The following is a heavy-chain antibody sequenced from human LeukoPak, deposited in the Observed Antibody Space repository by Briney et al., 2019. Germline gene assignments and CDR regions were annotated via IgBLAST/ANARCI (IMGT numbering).Heavy chain of an antibody. V-gene: IGHV4-39*01. Sequence: SETLSLTCTVSGGSISSSSYYWGWIRQPPGKGLEWTGSIYYSGSTYYNPSLKSRVTISVDTSKNQFSLKLSSVTAADTAVYYCARQNYDSSGYYYDVIAFDIWGQGTMVTVSS. D-gene: IGHD3-22*01. CDR2: IYYSGST. CDR1: GGSISSSSYY. J-gene: IGHJ3*02. CDR3: ARQNYDSSGYYYDVIAFDI.